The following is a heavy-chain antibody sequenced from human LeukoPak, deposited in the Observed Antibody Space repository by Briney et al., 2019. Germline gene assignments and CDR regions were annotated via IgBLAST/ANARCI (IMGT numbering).Heavy chain of an antibody. D-gene: IGHD3-10*01. CDR1: GFTFSSYA. Sequence: GGSLRLSCAASGFTFSSYAMHWVRQAPGKGLEWVAVISYDGSNKYYADSVKGRFTISRDNSKNTLYLQMNSLRAEDTAVYYCARGDSGPILLWFGESPDGDPDAFDIWGQGTMVTVSS. V-gene: IGHV3-30-3*01. J-gene: IGHJ3*02. CDR3: ARGDSGPILLWFGESPDGDPDAFDI. CDR2: ISYDGSNK.